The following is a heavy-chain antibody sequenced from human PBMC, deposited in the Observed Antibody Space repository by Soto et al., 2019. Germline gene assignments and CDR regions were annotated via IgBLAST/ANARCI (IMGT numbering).Heavy chain of an antibody. V-gene: IGHV3-7*01. CDR3: ERGGAVVATPATYYYYYGMDV. Sequence: GGSLRLSCAASGFTFSSYWMSWVRQAPGKGLEWVANIKQDGSEKYYVDSVKGRFTISRDNAKNSLYLQMNSLRAEDTVVYYGERGGAVVATPATYYYYYGMDVWGQGTTVTVSS. CDR2: IKQDGSEK. D-gene: IGHD5-12*01. CDR1: GFTFSSYW. J-gene: IGHJ6*02.